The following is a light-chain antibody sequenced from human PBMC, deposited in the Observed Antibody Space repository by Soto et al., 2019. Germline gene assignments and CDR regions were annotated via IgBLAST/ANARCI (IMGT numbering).Light chain of an antibody. CDR2: EAS. Sequence: EIVLTQSPATLSLSPGERATLSCRASQSVSSNLAWYQQKPGQAPRLLIYEASNRATGIPARFSGSGSGADFTLTISSLEPEDFALYYCQQHINWPLTFGGGTKVDI. J-gene: IGKJ4*01. V-gene: IGKV3-11*01. CDR3: QQHINWPLT. CDR1: QSVSSN.